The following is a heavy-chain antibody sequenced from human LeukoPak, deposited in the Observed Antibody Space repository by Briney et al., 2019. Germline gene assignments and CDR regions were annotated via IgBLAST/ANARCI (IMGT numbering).Heavy chain of an antibody. CDR2: ISGSGGST. V-gene: IGHV3-23*01. D-gene: IGHD1-14*01. CDR1: GFTFSGYA. Sequence: GGSLRLSCAASGFTFSGYAGSWIRQAPGKGLEWVSAISGSGGSTYYADSVKGRFTISRDNSKNTLYLQMNSLRAEDTAVYYCAKFGMNFDYWGQGTLVTVSS. J-gene: IGHJ4*02. CDR3: AKFGMNFDY.